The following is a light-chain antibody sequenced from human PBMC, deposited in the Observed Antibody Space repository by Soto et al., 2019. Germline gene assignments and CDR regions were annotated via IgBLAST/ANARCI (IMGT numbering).Light chain of an antibody. V-gene: IGLV2-23*01. CDR3: GSFVGSASLG. CDR1: TSFVGSYNR. CDR2: EGN. J-gene: IGLJ2*01. Sequence: QTVVTQPASVSGSPGQSITFSCTGTTSFVGSYNRVSWYQVHPGKAPKLMIYEGNKRPSGVSNRFSGSTSANTASLTISGLQAEDEADYYCGSFVGSASLGFGGGTKVTVL.